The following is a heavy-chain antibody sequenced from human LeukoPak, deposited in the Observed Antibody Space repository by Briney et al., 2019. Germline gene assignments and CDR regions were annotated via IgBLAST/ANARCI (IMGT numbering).Heavy chain of an antibody. J-gene: IGHJ5*02. Sequence: GGSLRLSCAASGFTVSSNYMSWVRQAPGKGLEWVSVIYSGGSTYYADSVKGRFTISRDNSKNTLYLQMNSLRAEDTAVYYCARDWNYYDSSGYRWFDPWGQGTLVTVSS. V-gene: IGHV3-53*01. CDR1: GFTVSSNY. D-gene: IGHD3-22*01. CDR2: IYSGGST. CDR3: ARDWNYYDSSGYRWFDP.